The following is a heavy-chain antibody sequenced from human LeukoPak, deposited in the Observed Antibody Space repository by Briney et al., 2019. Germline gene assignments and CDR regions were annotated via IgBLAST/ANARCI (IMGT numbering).Heavy chain of an antibody. V-gene: IGHV3-48*03. CDR1: GFTFSNHE. D-gene: IGHD2-21*01. Sequence: GGSLRLSCVTSGFTFSNHEMNWVRQAPGKGLEWVAYTSRGGSDISYAGSAKGRFTISSDIASNTLNLQMNSLRVEDTAVYFCVRARLIRLENFFDYWGQGTLVTVSS. J-gene: IGHJ4*02. CDR2: TSRGGSDI. CDR3: VRARLIRLENFFDY.